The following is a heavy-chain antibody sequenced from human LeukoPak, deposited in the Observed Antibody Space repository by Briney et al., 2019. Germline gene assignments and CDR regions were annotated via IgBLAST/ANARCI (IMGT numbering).Heavy chain of an antibody. CDR3: ARASFQRWLQLGGD. D-gene: IGHD5-24*01. CDR1: GFTFSTYS. V-gene: IGHV3-48*02. Sequence: PGGSLRLSCTASGFTFSTYSMNWVRQAPGKGLEWVPYISSSSSTIYYADSVKGRFTISRDNAKNSLYLQMNSLRDEDTAVYYCARASFQRWLQLGGDWGQGALVTVSS. J-gene: IGHJ4*02. CDR2: ISSSSSTI.